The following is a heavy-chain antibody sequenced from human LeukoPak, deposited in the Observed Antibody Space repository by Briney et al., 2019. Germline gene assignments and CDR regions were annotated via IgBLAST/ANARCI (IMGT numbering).Heavy chain of an antibody. J-gene: IGHJ4*02. CDR1: GFTFSSYS. Sequence: PGGSLRLSCAASGFTFSSYSMTWVRQAPGKGLQWVSSISSSSSYIYYADSVKGRFTISRDNAKNSLYLQMNSLRAEDTAVYYCARRGSSGSSLGDYFDCWGQGTLVTVSS. V-gene: IGHV3-21*01. CDR2: ISSSSSYI. CDR3: ARRGSSGSSLGDYFDC. D-gene: IGHD1-26*01.